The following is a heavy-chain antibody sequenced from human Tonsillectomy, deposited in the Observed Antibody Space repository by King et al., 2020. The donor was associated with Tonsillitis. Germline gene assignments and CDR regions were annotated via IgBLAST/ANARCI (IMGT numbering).Heavy chain of an antibody. CDR3: AKGGFGSSGWYREGFDY. CDR1: GITLDDYA. Sequence: VQLVESGGGLVQPGRSLRLSCAASGITLDDYALHWVRQAPGKGLEWVSGISWNSGSRGYADSVKGRFTISRDDAKKTLYLQMNSLRTEDTAFYYCAKGGFGSSGWYREGFDYWGQGTLVTVSS. J-gene: IGHJ4*02. CDR2: ISWNSGSR. V-gene: IGHV3-9*01. D-gene: IGHD6-19*01.